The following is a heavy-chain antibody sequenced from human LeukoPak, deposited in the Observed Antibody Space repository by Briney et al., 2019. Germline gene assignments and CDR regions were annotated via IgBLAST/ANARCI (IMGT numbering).Heavy chain of an antibody. CDR3: ARERVRDVFDI. CDR1: GGSISRDGHY. Sequence: PSQTLSLTCTVSGGSISRDGHYWSWIRQYPGKGLESIGSVSSSGTTTYNPSLKSRVTISLDTSQNQFSLNLRSLTAADTAVYYCARERVRDVFDIWGQGKMVTVSS. V-gene: IGHV4-31*03. J-gene: IGHJ3*02. CDR2: VSSSGTT.